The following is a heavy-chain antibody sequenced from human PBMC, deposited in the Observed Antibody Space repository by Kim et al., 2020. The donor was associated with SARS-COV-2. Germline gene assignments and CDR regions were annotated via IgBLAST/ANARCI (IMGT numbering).Heavy chain of an antibody. V-gene: IGHV4-59*13. Sequence: SETLSLTCTVSGGSISSYYWSWIRQPPGKGLEWIGYIYYSGSTNYNPSLKSRVTISVDTSKNQFSLKLSSVTAADTAVYYCARVGGVVPPSAFDYWGQGTLVTVSS. J-gene: IGHJ4*02. CDR1: GGSISSYY. CDR2: IYYSGST. CDR3: ARVGGVVPPSAFDY. D-gene: IGHD2-15*01.